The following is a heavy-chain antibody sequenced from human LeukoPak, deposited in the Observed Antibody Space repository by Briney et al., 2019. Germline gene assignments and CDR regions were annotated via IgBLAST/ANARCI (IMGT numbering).Heavy chain of an antibody. Sequence: SVTVSCKASGGTFSSYAISWVRQAPGQGLEWMGGIIPIFGTANYAQKFQGRVTITADESTSTAYMELSSLRSEDTAVYYCARDGDIAAAGRWFDPWGQGTLVTVSS. CDR1: GGTFSSYA. CDR2: IIPIFGTA. CDR3: ARDGDIAAAGRWFDP. D-gene: IGHD6-13*01. J-gene: IGHJ5*02. V-gene: IGHV1-69*01.